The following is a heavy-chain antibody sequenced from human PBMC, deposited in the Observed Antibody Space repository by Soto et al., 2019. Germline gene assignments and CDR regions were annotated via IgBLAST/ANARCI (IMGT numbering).Heavy chain of an antibody. CDR2: MSSSSSYI. CDR3: ARARGDYLFDY. D-gene: IGHD4-17*01. J-gene: IGHJ4*02. V-gene: IGHV3-21*01. CDR1: GFTFSSYR. Sequence: EVQLVESGGGLVKPGGSLRLSCAASGFTFSSYRMNWVRQAPGKWLEWVSSMSSSSSYIDYVDSVKGRFTISRDAAKNTLFLQMNSLRAEDTAVYYCARARGDYLFDYWGQGTLVTVSS.